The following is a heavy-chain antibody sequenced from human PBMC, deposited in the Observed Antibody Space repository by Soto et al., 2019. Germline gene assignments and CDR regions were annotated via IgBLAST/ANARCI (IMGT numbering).Heavy chain of an antibody. CDR1: GFTFSSYG. D-gene: IGHD2-2*01. Sequence: QVQLVESGGGVVQPGRSLRLSCAASGFTFSSYGMHWVRQAPGKGLEWVAVISYGGSNKYYADSVKGRFTISRDNSKNEQYLQMNNLRADDTAVYYCAKDNCISTSCYRLYNWFDPWGQGTLVTVSS. J-gene: IGHJ5*02. CDR3: AKDNCISTSCYRLYNWFDP. CDR2: ISYGGSNK. V-gene: IGHV3-30*18.